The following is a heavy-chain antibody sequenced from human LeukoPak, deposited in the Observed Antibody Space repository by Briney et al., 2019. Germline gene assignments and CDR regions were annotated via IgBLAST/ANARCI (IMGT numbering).Heavy chain of an antibody. CDR1: GGSISSHY. CDR2: IYSSGNT. V-gene: IGHV4-4*07. D-gene: IGHD2-2*01. J-gene: IGHJ3*02. CDR3: ARETSIVVVPAATYDAFDI. Sequence: PSETLSLTCTVSGGSISSHYWTWIRQPAGKGLEWIGRIYSSGNTNYNPSLKSRVTMSVDTSKNQFSLKLSSVTAADTAVYYCARETSIVVVPAATYDAFDIWGQGTMVTVSS.